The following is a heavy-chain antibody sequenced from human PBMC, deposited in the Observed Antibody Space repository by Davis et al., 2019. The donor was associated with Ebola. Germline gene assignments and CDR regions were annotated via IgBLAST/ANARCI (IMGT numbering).Heavy chain of an antibody. J-gene: IGHJ3*02. V-gene: IGHV4-59*08. CDR3: ARRTIFSTFDI. CDR1: GGSISSYY. CDR2: ISYSGST. Sequence: MPGGSLRLSCTVSGGSISSYYWTWIRQPPGKGLEWIGYISYSGSTNYNPSLRSRVTMSVDTSKNQFSLKLTSVTAADTAVYYCARRTIFSTFDIWGQGTMVTVSS. D-gene: IGHD3-3*01.